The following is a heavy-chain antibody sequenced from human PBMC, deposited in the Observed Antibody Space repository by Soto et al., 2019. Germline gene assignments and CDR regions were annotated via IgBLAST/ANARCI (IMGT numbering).Heavy chain of an antibody. V-gene: IGHV3-21*01. CDR1: GFTFSTYN. J-gene: IGHJ5*02. CDR2: ITSNSNYI. Sequence: EVQLVESGGGLVKPGGSLRLSCAASGFTFSTYNMNWVRQAPGKGLEWVSSITSNSNYIYYADSVKGRFTISRDNAKNSLYLQMKSLRVEDTAVYYCARPGYSSSMGWFDPWGQGTLVTVSS. D-gene: IGHD6-6*01. CDR3: ARPGYSSSMGWFDP.